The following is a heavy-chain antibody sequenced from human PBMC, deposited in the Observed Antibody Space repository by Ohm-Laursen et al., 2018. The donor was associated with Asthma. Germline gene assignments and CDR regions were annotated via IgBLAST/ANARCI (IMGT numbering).Heavy chain of an antibody. CDR1: GYTVSRYS. Sequence: GSLRLSCSASGYTVSRYSIHWVRQIPGKGLEWVASISTASSFIYYADSVRGRFTTSRDNARNSVYLQMNSLRAEDTALYYCARIGPEWELPGREYSLHHWGEGTLVTVSS. J-gene: IGHJ1*01. CDR2: ISTASSFI. V-gene: IGHV3-21*01. D-gene: IGHD1-26*01. CDR3: ARIGPEWELPGREYSLHH.